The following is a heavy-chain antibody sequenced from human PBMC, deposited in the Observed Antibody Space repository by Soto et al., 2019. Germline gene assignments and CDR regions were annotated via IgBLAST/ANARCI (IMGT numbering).Heavy chain of an antibody. CDR2: ISGSGGST. CDR3: AKDLGYSYGY. Sequence: GGSLRLSCAASGFTFSSYSMNWVRQAPGKGLEWVSAISGSGGSTYYADSVKGRFTISRDNSKNTLYLQMNSLRAEDTAVYYCAKDLGYSYGYWGQGTQVTVSS. CDR1: GFTFSSYS. V-gene: IGHV3-23*01. D-gene: IGHD5-18*01. J-gene: IGHJ4*02.